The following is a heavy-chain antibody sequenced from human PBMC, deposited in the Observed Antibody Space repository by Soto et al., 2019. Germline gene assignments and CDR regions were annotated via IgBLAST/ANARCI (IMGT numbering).Heavy chain of an antibody. J-gene: IGHJ6*02. CDR2: IYSGGST. Sequence: GGSLRLSCAASGFTVSSNYMSWVRQAPGKGLEWVSVIYSGGSTYHADSVKGRFTISRDNSKNTLYLQMNSLRAEDTAVYYCARAKGIAAAGYYYYYGMDVWGQGTTVTVSS. CDR1: GFTVSSNY. CDR3: ARAKGIAAAGYYYYYGMDV. V-gene: IGHV3-53*01. D-gene: IGHD6-13*01.